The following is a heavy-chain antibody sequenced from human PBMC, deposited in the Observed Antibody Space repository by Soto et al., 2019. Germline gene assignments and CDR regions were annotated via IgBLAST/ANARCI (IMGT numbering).Heavy chain of an antibody. J-gene: IGHJ4*01. D-gene: IGHD3-10*01. V-gene: IGHV3-21*01. CDR1: GFAFSSYT. CDR2: ISGGGDYI. Sequence: EVQLVESGGGLVKPGGSLRLSCAASGFAFSSYTMNWVRQAPGKGLEWVSSISGGGDYIYYTGSVKGRFSISRDNAKNSLYLQMDSLRAEDTAVYYCASLSRFALDYWSQGTLVTVSS. CDR3: ASLSRFALDY.